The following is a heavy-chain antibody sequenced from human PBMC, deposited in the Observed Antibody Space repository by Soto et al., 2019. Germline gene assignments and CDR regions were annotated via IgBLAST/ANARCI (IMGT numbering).Heavy chain of an antibody. CDR3: ASLGGDSSSWYYFDY. CDR1: GYTFTSYG. D-gene: IGHD6-13*01. CDR2: ISAYNGNA. Sequence: ASVKVSCKASGYTFTSYGISWVRQAPGQGLEWMGWISAYNGNANYAQKLQGRVTMTTDTSTSTAYMELRSLRSDDTAVYYCASLGGDSSSWYYFDYWGQGTLVTVSS. J-gene: IGHJ4*02. V-gene: IGHV1-18*01.